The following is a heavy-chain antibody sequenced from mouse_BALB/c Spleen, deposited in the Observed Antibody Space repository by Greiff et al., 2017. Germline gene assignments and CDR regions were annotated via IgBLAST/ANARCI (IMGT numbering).Heavy chain of an antibody. CDR1: GFSFTSYW. CDR2: IDPSDSET. D-gene: IGHD2-4*01. J-gene: IGHJ3*01. V-gene: IGHV1S126*01. CDR3: ARSRASAQDDYDVAY. Sequence: VQLQQSGPQLVRPGASVKISCKASGFSFTSYWMHWVKQRPGQGLEWIGMIDPSDSETRLNQKFKDKATLTVDKSSSTAYMQLSSPTSEDSAIYSCARSRASAQDDYDVAYWGQGTLVTVSA.